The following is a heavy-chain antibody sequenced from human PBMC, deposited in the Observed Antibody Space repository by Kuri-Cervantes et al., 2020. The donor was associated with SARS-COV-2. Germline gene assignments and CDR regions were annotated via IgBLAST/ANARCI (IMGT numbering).Heavy chain of an antibody. V-gene: IGHV1-2*04. Sequence: ASVKVSRKASGYTFTGDYMLWVRQAPGQGLEWMGWINPNSGGTNYAQKFQGWVTMTGDTSISTDYMELSRLRSDDTAVYYGARSTSFRRLGVILQGGTFVIWGQGTMVTVSS. CDR3: ARSTSFRRLGVILQGGTFVI. D-gene: IGHD3-22*01. J-gene: IGHJ3*02. CDR1: GYTFTGDY. CDR2: INPNSGGT.